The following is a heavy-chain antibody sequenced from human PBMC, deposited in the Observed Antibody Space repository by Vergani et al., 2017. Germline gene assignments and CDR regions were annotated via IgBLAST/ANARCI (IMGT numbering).Heavy chain of an antibody. D-gene: IGHD3-16*01. V-gene: IGHV3-33*06. J-gene: IGHJ4*02. CDR3: AKHFRGWGIDY. Sequence: QVQLVESGGGVVQPGRSLRLSCAASGFTFNQYGMHWVRQAPGKGLEWVAVTWYDGNNKQYADSVKGRFTISRDNPKSTMYLQMNSLRDEDTGVYYCAKHFRGWGIDYWGQGTQVIVSS. CDR1: GFTFNQYG. CDR2: TWYDGNNK.